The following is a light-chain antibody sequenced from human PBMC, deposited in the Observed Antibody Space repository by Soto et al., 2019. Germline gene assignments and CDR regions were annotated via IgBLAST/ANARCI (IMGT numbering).Light chain of an antibody. CDR2: DVS. CDR1: ISDVGGYNY. Sequence: QSALSQPASVSGSPGQSITISCTGSISDVGGYNYVSWYQQHPGKAPKLVIFDVSDRPSGISNRFSGPKSGNTASLTISGLRTEDEADYYCGSYTSSSNYVFGSGTKLTVL. V-gene: IGLV2-14*03. CDR3: GSYTSSSNYV. J-gene: IGLJ1*01.